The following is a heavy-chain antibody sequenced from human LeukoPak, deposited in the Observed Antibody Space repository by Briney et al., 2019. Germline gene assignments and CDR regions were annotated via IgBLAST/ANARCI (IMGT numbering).Heavy chain of an antibody. D-gene: IGHD6-13*01. CDR2: INPNSGGT. Sequence: ASVEVSCKASGYTFTGYYMHWVRQAPGQGLEWMGWINPNSGGTNYAQKFQGWVTMTRDTSISTAYMELSRLRSDDTAVYYCARGQQLADYYYGMDVWGKGTTVTVSS. J-gene: IGHJ6*04. CDR3: ARGQQLADYYYGMDV. V-gene: IGHV1-2*04. CDR1: GYTFTGYY.